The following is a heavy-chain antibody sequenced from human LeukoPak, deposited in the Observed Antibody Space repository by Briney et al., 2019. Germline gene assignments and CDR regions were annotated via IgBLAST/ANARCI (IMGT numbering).Heavy chain of an antibody. V-gene: IGHV3-21*01. CDR1: GFTFSGSS. CDR2: ISSGSSYI. CDR3: ARTRDGFSYYYGMDV. J-gene: IGHJ6*02. D-gene: IGHD5-24*01. Sequence: PGGSLRLSCAASGFTFSGSSMNWVRQAPGKGLEWVSSISSGSSYIYYSDSVKGRFTISRDNARNSLYLQMNSLRAEGTAVYYCARTRDGFSYYYGMDVWGQGTTVTVSS.